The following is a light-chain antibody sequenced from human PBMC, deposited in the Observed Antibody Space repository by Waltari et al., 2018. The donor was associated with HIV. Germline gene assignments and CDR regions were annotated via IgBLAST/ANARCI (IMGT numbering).Light chain of an antibody. V-gene: IGLV4-69*01. CDR2: INSDGSH. CDR3: QTWTTGILV. CDR1: SGHSSYA. J-gene: IGLJ2*01. Sequence: QLVLTQSPSASASPGASVKLTCTLSSGHSSYAIAWHQQQPEKGPRYLMKINSDGSHTRGDGIPDRFSGSSSGTERYLTISSLQSEDEAEYYCQTWTTGILVFVGGTKLTVL.